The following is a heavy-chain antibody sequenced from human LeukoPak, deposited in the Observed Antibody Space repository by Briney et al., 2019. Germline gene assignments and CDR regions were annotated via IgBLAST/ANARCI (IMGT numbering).Heavy chain of an antibody. J-gene: IGHJ4*02. CDR3: ARARSSLWFGELASRDFDY. CDR2: ISAYNGNT. V-gene: IGHV1-18*01. CDR1: GYTFTSYG. D-gene: IGHD3-10*01. Sequence: ASVKVSCKASGYTFTSYGISWVRQAPGQGLEWMGWISAYNGNTNYAQKLQGRVTMTTDTSTSTAYMELRSLRSDDTAVYYCARARSSLWFGELASRDFDYWGQGTLVTVSS.